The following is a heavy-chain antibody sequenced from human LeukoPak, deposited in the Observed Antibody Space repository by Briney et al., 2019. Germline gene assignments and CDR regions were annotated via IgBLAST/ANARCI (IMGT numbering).Heavy chain of an antibody. J-gene: IGHJ4*02. V-gene: IGHV3-23*01. CDR2: ISAGGDTT. D-gene: IGHD2-15*01. CDR3: AKGWWTFDY. CDR1: GVPFSSYA. Sequence: GGPLTLPCAASGVPFSSYAKNWVRHPPRKGLEWVSAISAGGDTTYYADSVKGRSAISRENSKNTLYLQMRSLTAEDRAVYSCAKGWWTFDYWGQGTLVTVSS.